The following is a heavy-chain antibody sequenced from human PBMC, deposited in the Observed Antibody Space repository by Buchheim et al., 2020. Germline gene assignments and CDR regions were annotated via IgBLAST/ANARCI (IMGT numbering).Heavy chain of an antibody. CDR1: GGSISSSSFY. D-gene: IGHD4-23*01. CDR3: ARQWTTVVPILSY. V-gene: IGHV4-39*01. Sequence: QLQLQESGPGLVKPSETLSLTCTVSGGSISSSSFYWGWIRQPPGKGLEWIGSIYYSGSTYYNPSLKSRVTISVDTSKNQFSLKLSSVTAADAAVYYCARQWTTVVPILSYWGQGTL. CDR2: IYYSGST. J-gene: IGHJ4*02.